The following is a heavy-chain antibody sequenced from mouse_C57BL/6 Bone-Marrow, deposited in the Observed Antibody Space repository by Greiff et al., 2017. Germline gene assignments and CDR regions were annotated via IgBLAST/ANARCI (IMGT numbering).Heavy chain of an antibody. Sequence: VQLQQSGPVLVKPGASVKMSCKASGYTFTDYYLNWVKQSHGKSLEWIGVINPYNGGTSYNQKFKGKATLTVDKSSSTAYMELNSLTSEDSAVYYCARGSRISLYWGQGTTLTVSS. CDR1: GYTFTDYY. CDR2: INPYNGGT. CDR3: ARGSRISLY. V-gene: IGHV1-19*01. J-gene: IGHJ2*01.